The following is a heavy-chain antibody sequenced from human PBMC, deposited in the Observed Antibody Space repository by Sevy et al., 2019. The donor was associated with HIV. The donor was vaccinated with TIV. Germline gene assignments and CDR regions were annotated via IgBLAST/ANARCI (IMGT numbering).Heavy chain of an antibody. J-gene: IGHJ5*02. D-gene: IGHD3-10*01. CDR2: IYHSGSA. Sequence: SETLSLTCAVSGGSISSDNYSWSWKRQPIGQGLEWIGYIYHSGSADSNLSLRSRVTISIYRTKNQFSLKLTSVTDADTAVYYCARDALATGWFDPWGQGTLVTVSS. CDR1: GGSISSDNYS. CDR3: ARDALATGWFDP. V-gene: IGHV4-30-2*01.